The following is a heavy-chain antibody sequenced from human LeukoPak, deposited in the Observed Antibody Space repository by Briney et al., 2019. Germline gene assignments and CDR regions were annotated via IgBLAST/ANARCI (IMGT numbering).Heavy chain of an antibody. V-gene: IGHV4-38-2*02. CDR1: GYSISSGYY. CDR3: ARVLGYCSGGSCYSGNWFDP. Sequence: SETLSLTCTVSGYSISSGYYWGWIRQPPGKGLEWIGSIYHSGSTYYNPSLKSRVTISVDTSKNQFSLKLSSVTAADTAVYYCARVLGYCSGGSCYSGNWFDPWGQGTLVTVSS. D-gene: IGHD2-15*01. CDR2: IYHSGST. J-gene: IGHJ5*02.